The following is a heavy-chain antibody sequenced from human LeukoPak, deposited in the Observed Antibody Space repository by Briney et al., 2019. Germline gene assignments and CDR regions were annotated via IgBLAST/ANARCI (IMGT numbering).Heavy chain of an antibody. CDR1: GNTVNRDS. V-gene: IGHV3-48*01. D-gene: IGHD6-13*01. Sequence: RERYSAASGNTVNRDSMSCIHKDPGKGLEWVSYISSSSSTIYYADSVKGRFTISRDNAKNSLYLQMNSLRAEDTAVYYCARESGDSSSWYAFDYWGQGTLVSV. CDR2: ISSSSSTI. J-gene: IGHJ4*02. CDR3: ARESGDSSSWYAFDY.